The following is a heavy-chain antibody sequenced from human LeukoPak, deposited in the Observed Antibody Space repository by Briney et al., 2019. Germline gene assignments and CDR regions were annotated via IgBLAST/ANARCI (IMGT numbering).Heavy chain of an antibody. CDR1: GYTFTSYG. CDR3: ARGGYSCSWPPARCFDP. D-gene: IGHD6-13*01. V-gene: IGHV1-18*01. Sequence: VASVKVSCKASGYTFTSYGISWVRQAPGQGLEWMGWISAYNGNTNYAQKLQGRVTMTTDTSTSTAYMELRSLRSDDTAVYYCARGGYSCSWPPARCFDPRGQGTLVTVSS. J-gene: IGHJ5*02. CDR2: ISAYNGNT.